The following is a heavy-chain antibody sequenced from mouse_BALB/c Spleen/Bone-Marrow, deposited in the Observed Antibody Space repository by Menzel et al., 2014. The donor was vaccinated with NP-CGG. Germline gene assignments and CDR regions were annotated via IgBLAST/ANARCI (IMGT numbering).Heavy chain of an antibody. CDR3: ARGGHDFSLDY. J-gene: IGHJ4*01. CDR1: GYTFTDKW. CDR2: IDTSDSYI. D-gene: IGHD2-4*01. Sequence: VQLQQSGAEFVMPGASVKMSCKASGYTFTDKWMHWVKQRPGQGLEWIGAIDTSDSYINYNQKFKGKASLTVDASSRTAYMHLSSLTSDDSAFYYCARGGHDFSLDYWGQGTSLIVSS. V-gene: IGHV1-69*01.